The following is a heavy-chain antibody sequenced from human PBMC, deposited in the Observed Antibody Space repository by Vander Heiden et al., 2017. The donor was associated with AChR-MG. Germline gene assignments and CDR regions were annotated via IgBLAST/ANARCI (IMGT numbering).Heavy chain of an antibody. Sequence: EVQLVESGGGLVKPGGSLRLSCAASGFPFSSYSMNWVRQAPGKGLEWVSSISSSSSYIYYADSVKGRFTISRDNAKNSLYLQMNSLRAEDTAVYYCARDTADVGWFDPWGQGTLVTVSS. J-gene: IGHJ5*02. V-gene: IGHV3-21*01. CDR1: GFPFSSYS. D-gene: IGHD4-17*01. CDR3: ARDTADVGWFDP. CDR2: ISSSSSYI.